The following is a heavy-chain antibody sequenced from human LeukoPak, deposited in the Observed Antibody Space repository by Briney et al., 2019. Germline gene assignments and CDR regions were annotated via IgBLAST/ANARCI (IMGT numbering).Heavy chain of an antibody. CDR3: ARDPNKAAFDI. Sequence: SETLSLTCTVSGGSISSSSYYWGWIRQPPGKGLEWIGSIYYSGSTYYNPSLKSRVTISVDTSKNQFSLKLSSVTAADTAVYYCARDPNKAAFDIWGQGTMVTVSS. CDR1: GGSISSSSYY. CDR2: IYYSGST. V-gene: IGHV4-39*07. D-gene: IGHD1/OR15-1a*01. J-gene: IGHJ3*02.